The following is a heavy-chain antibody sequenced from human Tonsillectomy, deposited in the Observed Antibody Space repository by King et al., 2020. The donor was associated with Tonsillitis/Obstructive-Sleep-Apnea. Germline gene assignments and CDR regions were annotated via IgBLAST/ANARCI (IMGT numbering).Heavy chain of an antibody. D-gene: IGHD3-10*01. V-gene: IGHV3-9*01. Sequence: QLVQSGGGLVQPGRSLRLSCAASGFTFHDYAMHWVRQAPGKGLEWGSIISWNSCSIGYADSVKGRFTISRDNAKNSLFLQMNSLRAEDTALYYCAKDIYDYSSGSLEYWGQGTLVTVSS. CDR1: GFTFHDYA. J-gene: IGHJ4*02. CDR3: AKDIYDYSSGSLEY. CDR2: ISWNSCSI.